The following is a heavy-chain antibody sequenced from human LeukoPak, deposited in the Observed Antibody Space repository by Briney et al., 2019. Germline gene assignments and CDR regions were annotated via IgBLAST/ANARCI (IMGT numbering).Heavy chain of an antibody. D-gene: IGHD2-2*01. CDR1: GYTFTIYA. CDR3: AREVAQAYQLPSGVFGGENWFDP. Sequence: ASVNLSCKASGYTFTIYAMHWVRQAPGQRLEWMGWINAGNGNTKYSQKFQGRVTITRDTSASTAYMELSSLRSEDTAVYYCAREVAQAYQLPSGVFGGENWFDPWGQGTLVTVSS. J-gene: IGHJ5*02. CDR2: INAGNGNT. V-gene: IGHV1-3*01.